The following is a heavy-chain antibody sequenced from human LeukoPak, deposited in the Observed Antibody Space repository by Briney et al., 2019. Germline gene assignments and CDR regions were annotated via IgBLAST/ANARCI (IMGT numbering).Heavy chain of an antibody. J-gene: IGHJ4*02. CDR3: ARGFRDYGDYVHDY. Sequence: SVKVSCKASGGTFSSYAISWVRQAPGQGVEWMGRIIPIFGTANYAQKFQGRVTITTDESTSTAYMELSSLRSEDTAVYYCARGFRDYGDYVHDYWGQGTLVTVSS. V-gene: IGHV1-69*05. CDR1: GGTFSSYA. D-gene: IGHD4-17*01. CDR2: IIPIFGTA.